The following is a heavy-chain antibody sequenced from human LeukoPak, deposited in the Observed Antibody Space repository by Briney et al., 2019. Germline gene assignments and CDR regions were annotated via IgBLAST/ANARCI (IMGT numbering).Heavy chain of an antibody. CDR3: ARIPNGYYDSSGYYPFYY. Sequence: ASVKVSCKASGGTFSSYAISWVRQAPGQGLEWMGWINPNSGGTNYAQKFQGRVTMTRDTSISTAYMELSRLRSDDTAVYYCARIPNGYYDSSGYYPFYYWGQGTLVTVSS. J-gene: IGHJ4*02. D-gene: IGHD3-22*01. V-gene: IGHV1-2*02. CDR2: INPNSGGT. CDR1: GGTFSSYA.